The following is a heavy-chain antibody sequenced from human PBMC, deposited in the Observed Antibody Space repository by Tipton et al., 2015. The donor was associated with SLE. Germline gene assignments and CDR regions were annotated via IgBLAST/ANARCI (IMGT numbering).Heavy chain of an antibody. Sequence: TLSLTCTVSGGSISSISYYGGWIRQPPGKGLEGIGSIYYSGSTYYTPSLRRRVTISVDTSKNQCSLNLSSVTAADTAVYYCARSMLTTKRVFDYWGQGTLVTVSS. CDR3: ARSMLTTKRVFDY. D-gene: IGHD3-16*01. CDR1: GGSISSISYY. V-gene: IGHV4-39*07. CDR2: IYYSGST. J-gene: IGHJ4*02.